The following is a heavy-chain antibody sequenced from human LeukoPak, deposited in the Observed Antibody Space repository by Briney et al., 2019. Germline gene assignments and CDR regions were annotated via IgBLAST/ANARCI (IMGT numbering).Heavy chain of an antibody. CDR1: GFPVSTYT. V-gene: IGHV3-73*01. Sequence: GGSLRLSCAASGFPVSTYTMNWVRQASGKGLEWVGRIRSKANSYATAYAASVKGRFTISRDDSKNTAYLQMNSLKTEDTAVYYCTRYTYYYDSSGYLPLRYYYGMDVWGQGTTVTVSS. CDR3: TRYTYYYDSSGYLPLRYYYGMDV. D-gene: IGHD3-22*01. CDR2: IRSKANSYAT. J-gene: IGHJ6*02.